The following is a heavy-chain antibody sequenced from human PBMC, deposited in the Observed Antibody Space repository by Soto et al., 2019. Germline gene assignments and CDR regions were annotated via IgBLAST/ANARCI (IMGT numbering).Heavy chain of an antibody. CDR1: GYTFTSYA. Sequence: ASVKVSCKASGYTFTSYAMHWVRHAPGQRLEWMGWINAGNGNTKYSQKFQGRVTITRDTSASTAYMELSSLRSEDTAVYYCARATAQVVAATLARDYYYYYGMDVWGQGTTVTVSS. CDR2: INAGNGNT. D-gene: IGHD2-15*01. J-gene: IGHJ6*02. V-gene: IGHV1-3*01. CDR3: ARATAQVVAATLARDYYYYYGMDV.